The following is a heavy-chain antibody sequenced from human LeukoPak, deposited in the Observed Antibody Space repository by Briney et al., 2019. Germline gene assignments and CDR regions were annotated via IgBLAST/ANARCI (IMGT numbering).Heavy chain of an antibody. CDR3: ARDERTAAAGTEGYFDY. Sequence: ASVKVSCKASGYTFTSYDINWVRQATGQGLEWMGWMNPNSGNTGYAQKFQGRVTMTRNTSISTAYMVLSSLRSDDTAVYYCARDERTAAAGTEGYFDYWGQGTLVTVSS. J-gene: IGHJ4*02. V-gene: IGHV1-8*01. CDR2: MNPNSGNT. CDR1: GYTFTSYD. D-gene: IGHD6-13*01.